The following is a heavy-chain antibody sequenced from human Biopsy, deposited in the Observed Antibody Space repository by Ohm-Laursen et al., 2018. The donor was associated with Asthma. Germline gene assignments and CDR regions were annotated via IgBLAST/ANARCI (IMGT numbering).Heavy chain of an antibody. CDR1: GYTFINYA. CDR3: ARTYYDFLTGQVIDAFAI. D-gene: IGHD3-9*01. Sequence: ASVKVSCKASGYTFINYAIHWVRQAPGQRLEWMGWINAGNGNTKYSQKFQGRVTISRDTSASTAYMDLSSLRSEDTAVYYCARTYYDFLTGQVIDAFAIWGQGTMVTVSS. CDR2: INAGNGNT. J-gene: IGHJ3*02. V-gene: IGHV1-3*01.